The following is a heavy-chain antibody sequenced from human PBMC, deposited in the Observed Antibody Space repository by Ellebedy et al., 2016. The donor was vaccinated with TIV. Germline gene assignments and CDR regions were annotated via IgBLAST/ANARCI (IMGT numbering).Heavy chain of an antibody. J-gene: IGHJ4*02. D-gene: IGHD6-19*01. CDR3: ATYSSGPVDY. Sequence: GGSLRLSXAVSGFSVSSNYMSWVRQAPGKGLEWVSVTYTGASTYYADSVEGRFTISRDNSKNTLYLQMNSLRAEDTAVYYCATYSSGPVDYWGQGTLVTVSS. CDR2: TYTGAST. V-gene: IGHV3-53*01. CDR1: GFSVSSNY.